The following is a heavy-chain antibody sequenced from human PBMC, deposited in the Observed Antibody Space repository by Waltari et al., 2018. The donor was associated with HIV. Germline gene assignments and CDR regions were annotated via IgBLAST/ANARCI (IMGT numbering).Heavy chain of an antibody. CDR3: ARDSAPGLAVDDDDGEFFYYGLDV. CDR2: VNHVERT. V-gene: IGHV4-34*01. Sequence: QVHLEQWGTGVLRPSETLSLTCAVYGGSFSGSYWGRVPQSPGRGLEWIGEVNHVERTNYSPSLKGRVTVSVDTSKNQFSLTMRSVTAADTAVYYCARDSAPGLAVDDDDGEFFYYGLDVWGQGTTVTVSS. CDR1: GGSFSGSY. D-gene: IGHD6-19*01. J-gene: IGHJ6*01.